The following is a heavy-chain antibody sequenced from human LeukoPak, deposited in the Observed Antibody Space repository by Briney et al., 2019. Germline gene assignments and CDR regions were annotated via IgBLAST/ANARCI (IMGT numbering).Heavy chain of an antibody. CDR1: GFTFTDYY. J-gene: IGHJ1*01. V-gene: IGHV3-11*01. CDR2: IANSGTTI. Sequence: MAGGSLRLSCAASGFTFTDYYMSWIRQAPGKGLEWVSYIANSGTTIYYADSVKGRFTISRDNAKNSLYLQMNSLRAEDTAVYYCARDGHYDILTGYFQDWGQGTLVTVSS. CDR3: ARDGHYDILTGYFQD. D-gene: IGHD3-9*01.